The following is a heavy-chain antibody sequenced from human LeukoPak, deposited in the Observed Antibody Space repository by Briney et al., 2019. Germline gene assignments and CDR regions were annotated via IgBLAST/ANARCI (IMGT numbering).Heavy chain of an antibody. J-gene: IGHJ4*02. CDR3: AKGRCSGGSCRWAFDY. D-gene: IGHD2-15*01. Sequence: GGSLRLSCAASGFTFSSYAMSWVRQAPGKGLEWVSAFSGSGDITYYADSVKGRFTISRDNSKNTLYLQMNSLRAEDTAVYYCAKGRCSGGSCRWAFDYRGQGTLVTVSS. CDR1: GFTFSSYA. CDR2: FSGSGDIT. V-gene: IGHV3-23*01.